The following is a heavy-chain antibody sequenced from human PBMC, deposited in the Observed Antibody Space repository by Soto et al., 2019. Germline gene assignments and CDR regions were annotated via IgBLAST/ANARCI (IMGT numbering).Heavy chain of an antibody. D-gene: IGHD3-22*01. CDR3: ARFPRDNSGYYIFDY. V-gene: IGHV1-46*01. CDR2: FNPTGGST. J-gene: IGHJ4*02. Sequence: QVQLGQSGAEVKKPGASVKVSCKASGYTFTSHYIHWVRQATGQGLEWPGMFNPTGGSTGYAQSVQDRFTNTPHTSMSTVYMELRSLGSADTAVYYGARFPRDNSGYYIFDYWGPGTLVTVSS. CDR1: GYTFTSHY.